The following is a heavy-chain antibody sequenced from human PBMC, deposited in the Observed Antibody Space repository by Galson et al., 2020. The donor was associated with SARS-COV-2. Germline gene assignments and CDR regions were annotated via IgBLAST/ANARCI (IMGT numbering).Heavy chain of an antibody. J-gene: IGHJ4*02. D-gene: IGHD6-19*01. V-gene: IGHV5-51*07. CDR3: ARRGSSGWQGGFFDY. CDR2: IYPGDSDT. Sequence: KIGESLKISCKGSGYSFTSYWIGWVHQMPGKGLEWMGIIYPGDSDTRYSPSFQGQVTISADKSISTAYLQWSSLKASDTAMYYCARRGSSGWQGGFFDYWGQGTLVTVSS. CDR1: GYSFTSYW.